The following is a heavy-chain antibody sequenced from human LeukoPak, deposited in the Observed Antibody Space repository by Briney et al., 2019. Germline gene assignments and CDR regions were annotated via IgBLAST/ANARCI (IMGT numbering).Heavy chain of an antibody. D-gene: IGHD4-23*01. Sequence: GGSLRLSCAASGFTFSSYGMHWVRQAPGKGLEWVAVISYDGSNKYYADSVKGRFTISRDNSKNTLYLQMNSLRAEDTAVYYCAKDIYGGNTLGDYSGQGTLVTVSS. J-gene: IGHJ4*02. CDR3: AKDIYGGNTLGDY. CDR1: GFTFSSYG. CDR2: ISYDGSNK. V-gene: IGHV3-30*18.